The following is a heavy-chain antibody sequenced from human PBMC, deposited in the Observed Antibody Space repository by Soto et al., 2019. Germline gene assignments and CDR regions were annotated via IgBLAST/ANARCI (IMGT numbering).Heavy chain of an antibody. J-gene: IGHJ4*02. CDR2: IWYDGSNK. CDR3: ARGNGNSYGRFDY. Sequence: QVQLVESGGGVVQPGRSLRLSCAASGFTFSSYGMHWVRQAPGKGLEWVAVIWYDGSNKYYADSVKGRFTISRDNSKNTLYLQMISLRAEDTAVYYCARGNGNSYGRFDYWGQGTLVTVSS. CDR1: GFTFSSYG. V-gene: IGHV3-33*01. D-gene: IGHD5-18*01.